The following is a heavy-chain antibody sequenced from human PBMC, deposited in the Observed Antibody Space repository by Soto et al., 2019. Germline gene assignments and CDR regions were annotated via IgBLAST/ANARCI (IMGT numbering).Heavy chain of an antibody. J-gene: IGHJ4*02. CDR3: ASEVSGYDYGSEY. V-gene: IGHV3-49*04. CDR1: GFAFAEYT. D-gene: IGHD5-12*01. CDR2: TKSKAFGGTI. Sequence: LRLSCTTSGFAFAEYTLNWVRQAPGKGLEWVAFTKSKAFGGTIEYAASVKGRFTISRDDSHSIAYLEMNSLKTEDTGVYYCASEVSGYDYGSEYWGQGTQVTVSS.